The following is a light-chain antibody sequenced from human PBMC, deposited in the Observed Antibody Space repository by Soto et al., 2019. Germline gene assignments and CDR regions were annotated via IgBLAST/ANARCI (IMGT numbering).Light chain of an antibody. J-gene: IGLJ3*02. V-gene: IGLV2-14*03. CDR3: SSYTNKDTLL. CDR2: DVT. CDR1: SSDVGGYDH. Sequence: HSVLTQPASVSGSPGQSITISCTGTSSDVGGYDHVSWYQQHPGKAPKLIIYDVTVRPSGISRRFSGSKSDNTASLAVSGLQPEDEADYYCSSYTNKDTLLFGGGTKLTVL.